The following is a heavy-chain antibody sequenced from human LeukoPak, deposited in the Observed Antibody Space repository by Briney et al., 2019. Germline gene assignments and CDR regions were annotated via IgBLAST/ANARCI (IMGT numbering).Heavy chain of an antibody. CDR3: ARGVRSGSYPVMYYFDY. Sequence: ASVKVSCKASGYTFTSYDINWVRQATGQGLEWMGWMNPNSGNTGYAQKFQGRVTITRNTSISTAYMELSSLRSEDTAVYYCARGVRSGSYPVMYYFDYWGQGTLVTVSP. V-gene: IGHV1-8*03. CDR1: GYTFTSYD. D-gene: IGHD1-26*01. CDR2: MNPNSGNT. J-gene: IGHJ4*02.